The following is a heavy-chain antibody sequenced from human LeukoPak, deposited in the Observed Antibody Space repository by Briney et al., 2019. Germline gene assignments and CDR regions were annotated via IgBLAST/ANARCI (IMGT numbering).Heavy chain of an antibody. CDR2: VSGSGGST. J-gene: IGHJ4*02. CDR1: GFTFSSYG. Sequence: GGSLRLSCAASGFTFSSYGMSWVRQAPGKGLEWVSAVSGSGGSTYYADSVKGRFTISRDNSKNTLYLQMNSLRAEDTAVFYCAKDFGIYYDSGTLIDFWGQGTLVTVSS. CDR3: AKDFGIYYDSGTLIDF. V-gene: IGHV3-23*01. D-gene: IGHD3-10*01.